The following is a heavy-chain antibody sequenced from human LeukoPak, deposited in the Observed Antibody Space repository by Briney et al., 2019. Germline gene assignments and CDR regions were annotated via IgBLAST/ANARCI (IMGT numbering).Heavy chain of an antibody. D-gene: IGHD2-2*01. CDR3: ARADIVVVPANLDY. CDR2: ISSSSSYI. Sequence: PGGSLRLSCAASGFTFSSYSMNWVRQAPGKGLEWVSSISSSSSYIYYADSVKGRFTISRDNAKNSLYLQMNSLRAEDTAVYYCARADIVVVPANLDYWGQGTLVTVSS. CDR1: GFTFSSYS. V-gene: IGHV3-21*04. J-gene: IGHJ4*02.